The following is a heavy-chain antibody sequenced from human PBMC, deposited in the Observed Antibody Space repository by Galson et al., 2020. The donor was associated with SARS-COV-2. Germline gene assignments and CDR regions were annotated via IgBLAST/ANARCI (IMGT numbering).Heavy chain of an antibody. J-gene: IGHJ1*01. CDR2: IYYSGST. CDR1: GGSVSSDDYY. V-gene: IGHV4-30-4*01. D-gene: IGHD3-3*01. Sequence: SETLSLTCTVSGGSVSSDDYYWSWIRQPPGKGLEWLGYIYYSGSTYYNPSLKSRVTISLDASKNQFSLKLTSVTAADTAVYYCATLKTPSNYDFWSGPVEYFQDCGQGTLVTVSS. CDR3: ATLKTPSNYDFWSGPVEYFQD.